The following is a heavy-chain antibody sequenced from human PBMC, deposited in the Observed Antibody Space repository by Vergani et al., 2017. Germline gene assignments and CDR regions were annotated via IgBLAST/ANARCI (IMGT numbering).Heavy chain of an antibody. CDR1: GGTFSSYT. CDR2: INPNSGGT. CDR3: ASTTTMVRGAQTLDDFDI. D-gene: IGHD3-10*01. Sequence: QVQLVQSGAEVKKPGSSVKVSCKASGGTFSSYTISWVRQAPGQGLEWMGWINPNSGGTNYAQKFQGRVTKTRDASISTAYMELIRPRSDDTAGYYSASTTTMVRGAQTLDDFDIWGQGTMVTVSS. V-gene: IGHV1-2*02. J-gene: IGHJ3*02.